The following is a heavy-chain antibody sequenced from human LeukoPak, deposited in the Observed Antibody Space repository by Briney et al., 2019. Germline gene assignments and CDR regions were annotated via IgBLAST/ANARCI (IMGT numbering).Heavy chain of an antibody. D-gene: IGHD3-16*01. J-gene: IGHJ4*02. CDR1: GFTFSDYW. V-gene: IGHV3-7*01. CDR2: IKQDGSEK. CDR3: ARVFGYLRSYYFDY. Sequence: GGSLRLSCAASGFTFSDYWIDWVRQAPGKGLEWVANIKQDGSEKNYLDSEKGRFTISRDNAKNSLYLQMNSLRAEDTAVYYCARVFGYLRSYYFDYWGQGTLVTVSS.